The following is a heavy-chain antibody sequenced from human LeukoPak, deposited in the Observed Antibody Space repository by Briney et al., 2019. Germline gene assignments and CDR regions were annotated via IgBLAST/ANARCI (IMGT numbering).Heavy chain of an antibody. CDR3: ARVSSGYDPPALGGSSGWYRGWFDP. J-gene: IGHJ5*02. D-gene: IGHD6-19*01. CDR1: GGTFSSYA. Sequence: SVKVSCNASGGTFSSYAISWVRQAPGQGLEWMGRIIPIFGIANYAQKFQGRVTITADKSTSTAYMELSSLRSEDTAVYYCARVSSGYDPPALGGSSGWYRGWFDPWGQGTLVTVSS. V-gene: IGHV1-69*04. CDR2: IIPIFGIA.